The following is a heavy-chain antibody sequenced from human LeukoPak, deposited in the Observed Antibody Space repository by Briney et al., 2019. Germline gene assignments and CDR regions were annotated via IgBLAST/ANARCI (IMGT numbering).Heavy chain of an antibody. V-gene: IGHV3-7*01. J-gene: IGHJ4*02. CDR1: GFTLSAHW. CDR3: ARWDIRGTAHQLDY. D-gene: IGHD1-7*01. Sequence: PGGSLRLSCAASGFTLSAHWMTWVRQAPGKGQEWVANINQDGSAKYFLASVKGRFTISRDNAKNSMYLQMNSLRAEDTAVYYCARWDIRGTAHQLDYWGQGILVTVSS. CDR2: INQDGSAK.